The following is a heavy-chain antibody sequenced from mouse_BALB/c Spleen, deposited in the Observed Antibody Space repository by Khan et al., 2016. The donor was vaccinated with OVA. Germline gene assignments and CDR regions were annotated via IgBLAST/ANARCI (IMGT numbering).Heavy chain of an antibody. D-gene: IGHD3-1*01. CDR2: IDPENGNT. CDR1: GFNIKDYY. CDR3: ARSGYEAWFPY. V-gene: IGHV14-1*02. J-gene: IGHJ3*01. Sequence: VQLQQSGAELVRPGALVKLSCKASGFNIKDYYIHWVNQRPEQGLEWIGWIDPENGNTIYDPKFPGKASITADTSSNTAYLQLSCLTSEATAVYYWARSGYEAWFPYGGQGTLVTVSA.